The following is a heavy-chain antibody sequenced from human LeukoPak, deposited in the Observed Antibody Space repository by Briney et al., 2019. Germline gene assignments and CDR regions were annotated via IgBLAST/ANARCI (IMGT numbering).Heavy chain of an antibody. CDR1: GYSFTDYF. D-gene: IGHD1-1*01. Sequence: ASVKVSCKASGYSFTDYFIHWVRQAPGQGLEWMGWIDPKSGGTKYGQKFQGRVTMTRDTSINTVFLGLRGLRSDDTGFYYCARDFDIVVLPADNSAFHPWGQGSLVTVAS. V-gene: IGHV1-2*02. CDR2: IDPKSGGT. CDR3: ARDFDIVVLPADNSAFHP. J-gene: IGHJ5*02.